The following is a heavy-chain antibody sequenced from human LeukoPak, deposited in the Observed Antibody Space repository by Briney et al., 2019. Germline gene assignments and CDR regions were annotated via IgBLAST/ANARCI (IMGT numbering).Heavy chain of an antibody. Sequence: SETLSLTCAVYGGSFSGYYWSWIRQPPGKGLEWIGGINHSRTTNYNPSLKSRVTISVDTSKNQFSLKLSSVTAADTAVYYCARGKELIVVENWFDPWGQGTLVTVSS. CDR1: GGSFSGYY. J-gene: IGHJ5*02. CDR3: ARGKELIVVENWFDP. CDR2: INHSRTT. D-gene: IGHD3-22*01. V-gene: IGHV4-34*01.